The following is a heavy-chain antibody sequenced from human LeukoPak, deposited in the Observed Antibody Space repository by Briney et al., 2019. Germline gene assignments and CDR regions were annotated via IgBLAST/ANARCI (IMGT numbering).Heavy chain of an antibody. J-gene: IGHJ6*03. CDR2: INHSGST. Sequence: SETLSLTCAVYGGSFSGYYWSWIRQPPGKGLEWIGEINHSGSTNYNPSLKSRVTISVDTSKNQFSLKLSSVTAADTAVYYCARGGSYVNGYYYYYYMDVWGKGTTVTVSS. CDR1: GGSFSGYY. D-gene: IGHD1-26*01. CDR3: ARGGSYVNGYYYYYYMDV. V-gene: IGHV4-34*01.